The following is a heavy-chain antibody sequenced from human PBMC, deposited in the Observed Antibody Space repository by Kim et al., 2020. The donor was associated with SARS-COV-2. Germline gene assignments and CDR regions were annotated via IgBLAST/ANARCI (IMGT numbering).Heavy chain of an antibody. Sequence: GGSLRLSCAASGFSFSNSYMSWVRQAPGKGLEWVARVKRKIDGGTREYAAFVEGRFTISRDDSENTISLQMNSLRTEDTATYYCTTGFSSTYFGWGPGTL. J-gene: IGHJ4*02. CDR1: GFSFSNSY. CDR3: TTGFSSTYFG. CDR2: VKRKIDGGTR. V-gene: IGHV3-15*01. D-gene: IGHD6-13*01.